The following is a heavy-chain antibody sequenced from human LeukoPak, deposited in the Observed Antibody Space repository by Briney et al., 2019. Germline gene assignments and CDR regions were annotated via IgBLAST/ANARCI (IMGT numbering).Heavy chain of an antibody. V-gene: IGHV3-48*02. CDR3: AREPPGNYDSSGHYYAYFDC. Sequence: GGSLRLSCAASGFIFSDDNMNWVRQAPGKGLEWVSYISSGSSTIYYADSVGGRFTISRDNAKNSLYLQLNSLTDEDTAVYYCAREPPGNYDSSGHYYAYFDCWGQGTLVTVSS. J-gene: IGHJ4*02. D-gene: IGHD3-22*01. CDR2: ISSGSSTI. CDR1: GFIFSDDN.